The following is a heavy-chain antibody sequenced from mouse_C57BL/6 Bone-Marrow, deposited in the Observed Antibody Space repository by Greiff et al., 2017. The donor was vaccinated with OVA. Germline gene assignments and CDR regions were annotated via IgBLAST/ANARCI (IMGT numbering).Heavy chain of an antibody. D-gene: IGHD2-5*01. J-gene: IGHJ4*01. CDR1: GYTFTSYW. Sequence: QVQLQQSGAELVMPGASVKLSCKASGYTFTSYWMHWVKQRPGQGLEWIGEIDPSDSYTNYNQKFKGKSTLTVDKSSSTAYMQLSSLTSEDSAVYYCARKVYYSNAMDYWGQGTSVTVSS. V-gene: IGHV1-69*01. CDR2: IDPSDSYT. CDR3: ARKVYYSNAMDY.